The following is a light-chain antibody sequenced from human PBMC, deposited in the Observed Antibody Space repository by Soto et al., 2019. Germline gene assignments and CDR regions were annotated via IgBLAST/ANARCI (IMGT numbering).Light chain of an antibody. J-gene: IGKJ4*01. CDR3: QQYGSSPLT. CDR1: QSFISSY. V-gene: IGKV3-20*01. CDR2: GAS. Sequence: IVLTQSPGTLSLSPGERATLSCRASQSFISSYLAWYQQKPGQAPRLLIYGASSRATGIPDRFSGSGSGTDFTLTISRLEPEDFAVYYCQQYGSSPLTFGGGTKVDIK.